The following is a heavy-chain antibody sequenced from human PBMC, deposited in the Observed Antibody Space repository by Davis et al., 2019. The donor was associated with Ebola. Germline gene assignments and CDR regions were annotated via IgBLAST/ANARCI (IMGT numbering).Heavy chain of an antibody. CDR2: INHSGST. CDR1: GGSFSGYY. CDR3: ARGRARGYSYGYGY. J-gene: IGHJ4*02. D-gene: IGHD5-18*01. V-gene: IGHV4-34*01. Sequence: MPSETLSLTCAVYGGSFSGYYWSWIRQPPGKGLEWIGEINHSGSTNYNPSLKSRVTISVDTSKNQFSLKLSSVIAADTAVYYCARGRARGYSYGYGYWGQGTLVTVSS.